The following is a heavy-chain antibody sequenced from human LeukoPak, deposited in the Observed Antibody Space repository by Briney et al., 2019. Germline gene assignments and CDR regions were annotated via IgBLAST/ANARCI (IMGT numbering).Heavy chain of an antibody. Sequence: SETLSLTCSVSGDSISTSYWSRIRQPPGKGLEWIGYIHYTGSTNYNPSLTSRVIISVDTSKTHFSLKLSSVTAADTAVYYCTRASGQDLGPYYYNYGMDVWGKGTTVTVSS. J-gene: IGHJ6*04. CDR2: IHYTGST. CDR3: TRASGQDLGPYYYNYGMDV. CDR1: GDSISTSY. V-gene: IGHV4-59*01. D-gene: IGHD3-16*01.